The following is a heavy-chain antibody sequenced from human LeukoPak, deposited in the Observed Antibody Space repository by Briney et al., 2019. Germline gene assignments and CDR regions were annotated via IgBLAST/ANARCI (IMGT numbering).Heavy chain of an antibody. CDR2: ISSSSSYI. CDR3: ARSQKSRFGELLRPFDY. Sequence: GGSLRLSCAASGFTFSSYSMNWVRQAPGKGLERVSSISSSSSYIYYADSVKGRFTISRDNAKNSLYLQMNSLRAEDTAVYYCARSQKSRFGELLRPFDYWGQGTLVTVSS. CDR1: GFTFSSYS. V-gene: IGHV3-21*01. J-gene: IGHJ4*02. D-gene: IGHD3-10*02.